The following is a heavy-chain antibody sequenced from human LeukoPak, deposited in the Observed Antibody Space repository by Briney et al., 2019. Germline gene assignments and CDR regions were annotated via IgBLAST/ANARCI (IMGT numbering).Heavy chain of an antibody. D-gene: IGHD3-22*01. Sequence: PGGSLRLSCAASGFTFSSYSMNWVRQAPGKGLEWVSSISSSSSYIYYADSVKGRFTISRDNAKNSLYLQMNSLRAEDTAVYYCARDIVSYYDSSGQPIWGQETLVTVSS. V-gene: IGHV3-21*01. CDR3: ARDIVSYYDSSGQPI. J-gene: IGHJ4*02. CDR1: GFTFSSYS. CDR2: ISSSSSYI.